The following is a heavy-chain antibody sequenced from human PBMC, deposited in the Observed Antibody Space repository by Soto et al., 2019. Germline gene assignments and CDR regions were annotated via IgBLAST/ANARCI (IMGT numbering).Heavy chain of an antibody. J-gene: IGHJ1*01. D-gene: IGHD3-22*01. Sequence: EVQLVESGGGLIQPGGSLRLSCAASGFTVSSNYMSWVRQAPGKGLEWVSVIYSGGSTYYVDSVKGRFTISRDNSKNTLXXXMNSLRAEDTAVYYCARDRVESGYPEYFQHWGQGTLVTVSS. CDR1: GFTVSSNY. CDR3: ARDRVESGYPEYFQH. V-gene: IGHV3-53*01. CDR2: IYSGGST.